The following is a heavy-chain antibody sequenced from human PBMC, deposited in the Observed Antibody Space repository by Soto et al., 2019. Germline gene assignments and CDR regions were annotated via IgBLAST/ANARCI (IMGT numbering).Heavy chain of an antibody. CDR2: INPNSGAT. V-gene: IGHV1-2*02. CDR3: AKDQEGNMVSGMDV. Sequence: WPQQAHGHGLEWMGWINPNSGATNYAHNFQGRVTMTRDTSIRAAYMELSRLSSDDTAVYYCAKDQEGNMVSGMDVWGQPTTVSGSS. D-gene: IGHD3-10*01. J-gene: IGHJ6*02.